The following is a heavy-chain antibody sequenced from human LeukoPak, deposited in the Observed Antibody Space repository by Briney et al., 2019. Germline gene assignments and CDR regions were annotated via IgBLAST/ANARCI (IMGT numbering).Heavy chain of an antibody. J-gene: IGHJ6*02. CDR2: IIPILGIA. CDR3: ARTVAGFDYYYYGVDV. Sequence: GASVTVSCTASGGTFSSYAISWVRQAPGQGLAWMGRIIPILGIANYAQKFQGRVTITADKSTSTAYMELSSLRSEDTAVYYCARTVAGFDYYYYGVDVWGQGTTVTVSS. D-gene: IGHD6-19*01. CDR1: GGTFSSYA. V-gene: IGHV1-69*04.